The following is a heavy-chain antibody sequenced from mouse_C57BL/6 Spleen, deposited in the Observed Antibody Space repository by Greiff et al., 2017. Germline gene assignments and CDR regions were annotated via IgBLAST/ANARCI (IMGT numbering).Heavy chain of an antibody. CDR2: IDPSDSYT. J-gene: IGHJ3*01. CDR3: ARDDLFAY. CDR1: GYTFTSYW. V-gene: IGHV1-59*01. Sequence: QVQLQQPGAELVRPGTSVKLSCKASGYTFTSYWMHWVKQRPGQGLEWIGVIDPSDSYTNYNQKFKGKATLTVDTSSSTAYMQLSSLTSEDSAVYYCARDDLFAYWGQETLVTVSA.